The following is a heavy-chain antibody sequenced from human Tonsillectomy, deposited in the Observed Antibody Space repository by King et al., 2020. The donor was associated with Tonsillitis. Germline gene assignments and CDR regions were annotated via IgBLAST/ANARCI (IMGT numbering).Heavy chain of an antibody. Sequence: VQLVESGGGVVQPGRSLRLSCTASGVPFSSYGMHWVRQAPGKGLEWVALISYDGKKKYYADPVKGRFTISRDNSKNTLYLQMDSLRAEDTAVYYCETTGFIDVVRYYWGQGTLVTVSS. CDR1: GVPFSSYG. V-gene: IGHV3-30*03. CDR2: ISYDGKKK. CDR3: ETTGFIDVVRYY. D-gene: IGHD1-14*01. J-gene: IGHJ4*02.